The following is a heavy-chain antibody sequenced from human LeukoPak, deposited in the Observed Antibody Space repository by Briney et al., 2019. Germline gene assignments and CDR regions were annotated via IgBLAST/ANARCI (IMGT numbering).Heavy chain of an antibody. D-gene: IGHD2-2*01. Sequence: RGGSLSLSCAASGLTLSSYGMNWVRQAPGKVREWVSFITSTTTIHYADSVKGRFTTSRDNAKNSLYLQMNSLRAEDTAVYYCARVFYCGSTNCPRAFDIWGQGTMVTVSS. CDR1: GLTLSSYG. V-gene: IGHV3-48*01. J-gene: IGHJ3*02. CDR3: ARVFYCGSTNCPRAFDI. CDR2: ITSTTTI.